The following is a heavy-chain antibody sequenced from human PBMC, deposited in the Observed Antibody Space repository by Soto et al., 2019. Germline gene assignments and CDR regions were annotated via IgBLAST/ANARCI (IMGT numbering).Heavy chain of an antibody. J-gene: IGHJ4*02. CDR3: ARDKGYLDY. V-gene: IGHV3-7*01. Sequence: EVQLVESGGGLVQPGGSLRLSCAASRFTFSSYWMSWVRQAPGKGLEWVANINQDGSEKFYVDSVKGRFTISRDNAKNSLYLQMNSLRAEDTAVYYCARDKGYLDYWGLGTLVTVSS. CDR1: RFTFSSYW. CDR2: INQDGSEK. D-gene: IGHD2-2*01.